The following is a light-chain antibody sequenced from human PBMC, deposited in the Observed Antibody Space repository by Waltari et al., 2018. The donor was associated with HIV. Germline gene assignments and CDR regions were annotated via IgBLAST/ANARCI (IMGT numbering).Light chain of an antibody. CDR3: ASNRLDYTLI. J-gene: IGLJ2*01. V-gene: IGLV2-14*03. Sequence: QSALTQPASVSGFPGQSINISCPGISTDSRFYQYVSWYQQHPGKIPRLIIFDINNRPSGVSDHISGSRSGNSASLTFSGLQSGDEAHYYCASNRLDYTLIFGGGTKLTVL. CDR2: DIN. CDR1: STDSRFYQY.